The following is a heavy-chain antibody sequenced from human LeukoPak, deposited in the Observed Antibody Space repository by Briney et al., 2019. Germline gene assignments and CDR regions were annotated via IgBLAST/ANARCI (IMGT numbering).Heavy chain of an antibody. V-gene: IGHV4-61*02. CDR1: GGSVNSGNYY. CDR3: TRGGELMNF. CDR2: IYTSGST. J-gene: IGHJ4*02. Sequence: SGTLSLTCTVSGGSVNSGNYYWTWIRQPAGKGLEWIGRIYTSGSTNYNPSLKSRVTISIDASKNQFSLRLSSVTAADTAVYYCTRGGELMNFWGQGILVTVSS. D-gene: IGHD1-26*01.